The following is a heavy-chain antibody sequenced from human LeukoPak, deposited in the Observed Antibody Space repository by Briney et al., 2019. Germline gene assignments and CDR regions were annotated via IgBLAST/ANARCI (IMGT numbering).Heavy chain of an antibody. J-gene: IGHJ4*02. CDR2: IYYSGST. CDR3: ARGPYLDC. CDR1: GGSVSSSSYY. V-gene: IGHV4-61*01. Sequence: SETLSLTCTVSGGSVSSSSYYWSWIRQPPGKGLEWIGYIYYSGSTNYNPSLKSRVTISVDTSNDRFSLKLSSVTAADTAVYYCARGPYLDCRGQGTLVTVSS.